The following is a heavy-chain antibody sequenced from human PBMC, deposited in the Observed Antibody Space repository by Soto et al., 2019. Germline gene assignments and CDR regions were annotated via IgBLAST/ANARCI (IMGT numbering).Heavy chain of an antibody. D-gene: IGHD5-18*01. CDR3: ASGIQLWLRRINSGYSG. CDR1: GGTFSTYA. Sequence: QVQLVQSGAEVKKPASSVKVSCKAPGGTFSTYAISWVRQAPGQGLEWRGGIIPMFGTANYAQRFQDRVTITANTSTNTAYMELSSLRSEDTAVYFCASGIQLWLRRINSGYSGWGQGTLVTVSS. J-gene: IGHJ4*02. V-gene: IGHV1-69*14. CDR2: IIPMFGTA.